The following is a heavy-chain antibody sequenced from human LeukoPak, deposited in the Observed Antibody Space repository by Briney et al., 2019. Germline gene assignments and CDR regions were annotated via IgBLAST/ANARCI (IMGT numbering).Heavy chain of an antibody. CDR3: ARDGAAAGIFDY. Sequence: GGSLRLSCAGSGFPFSGYTMSWVRQAPGKGLEWVANIKQDGSEKYYVDSVKGRFTISRDNAKNSLYLQMNSLRAEDTAVYYCARDGAAAGIFDYWGQGTLVTVSS. D-gene: IGHD6-13*01. CDR2: IKQDGSEK. CDR1: GFPFSGYT. V-gene: IGHV3-7*01. J-gene: IGHJ4*02.